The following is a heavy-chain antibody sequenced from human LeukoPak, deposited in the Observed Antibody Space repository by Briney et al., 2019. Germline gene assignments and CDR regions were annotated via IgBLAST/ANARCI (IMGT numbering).Heavy chain of an antibody. Sequence: PGGSLRLSCAASGFIFSNYEMNWVRQAPGKGPEWVSYISSSGSTINYADSVKGRFTISRDNAKSSLYLQMNSLRAEGTAVYYCARDFSGFIDYWGQGALVTVSS. CDR3: ARDFSGFIDY. D-gene: IGHD3-9*01. CDR2: ISSSGSTI. V-gene: IGHV3-48*03. CDR1: GFIFSNYE. J-gene: IGHJ4*02.